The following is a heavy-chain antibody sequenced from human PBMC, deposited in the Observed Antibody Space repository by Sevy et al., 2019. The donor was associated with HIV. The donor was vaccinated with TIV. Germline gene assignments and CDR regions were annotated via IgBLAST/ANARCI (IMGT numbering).Heavy chain of an antibody. J-gene: IGHJ4*02. V-gene: IGHV3-21*06. D-gene: IGHD1-26*01. Sequence: GGSLRLSCAASGFTFSSYNMNWVRQAPGKGLEWVSSISGSSNYIYYAESVKGRFIISRDNAKDTLYLQMNSLRADDTAVYYCARGPPDGSYDYFDYWGQGTLVTVSS. CDR2: ISGSSNYI. CDR1: GFTFSSYN. CDR3: ARGPPDGSYDYFDY.